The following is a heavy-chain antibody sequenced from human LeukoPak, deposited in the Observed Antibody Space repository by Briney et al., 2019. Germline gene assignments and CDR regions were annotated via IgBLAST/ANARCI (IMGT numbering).Heavy chain of an antibody. D-gene: IGHD3-16*01. J-gene: IGHJ6*03. V-gene: IGHV4-34*01. CDR2: INHSGST. Sequence: PSETLSLTCAVYGGSFSGYYWSWIRQPPGKGLEWIGEINHSGSTNYNPSLKSRVTISVDTSKNQFSLKLSSVTAADTAVYYCARGGLGIENYMDVWGKGTTATVSS. CDR1: GGSFSGYY. CDR3: ARGGLGIENYMDV.